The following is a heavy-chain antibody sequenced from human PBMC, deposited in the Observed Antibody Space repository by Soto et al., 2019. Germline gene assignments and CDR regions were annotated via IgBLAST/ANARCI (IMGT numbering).Heavy chain of an antibody. CDR2: IYYSGST. J-gene: IGHJ4*02. CDR3: ARGDIVATILSPFDY. D-gene: IGHD5-12*01. V-gene: IGHV4-39*01. CDR1: GGSISSSSYY. Sequence: ETLSLTCTVSGGSISSSSYYWGWIRQPPGKGLEWIGSIYYSGSTYYNPSLKSRVTISVDTSKNQFSLKLSSVTAADTAVYYCARGDIVATILSPFDYWGQGTMVTV.